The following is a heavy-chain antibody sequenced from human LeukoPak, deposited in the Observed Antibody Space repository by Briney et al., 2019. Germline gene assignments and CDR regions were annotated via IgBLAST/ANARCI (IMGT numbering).Heavy chain of an antibody. J-gene: IGHJ4*02. D-gene: IGHD1-26*01. CDR2: INPSGGST. V-gene: IGHV1-46*03. Sequence: GASVKVSCKASGYTFTSYDINWVRQAPGQGLEWMGIINPSGGSTSYAQKFQGRVTMTRDTSTSTVYMELSSLRSEDTAVYYCARDMTPMSLYSGSYLGGYWGQGTLVTVSS. CDR1: GYTFTSYD. CDR3: ARDMTPMSLYSGSYLGGY.